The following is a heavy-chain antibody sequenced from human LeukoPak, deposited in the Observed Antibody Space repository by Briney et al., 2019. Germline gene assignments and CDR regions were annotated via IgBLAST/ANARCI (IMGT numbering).Heavy chain of an antibody. J-gene: IGHJ4*02. V-gene: IGHV1-69*13. CDR3: AKSKSGYPQE. CDR2: IIPIFGTA. Sequence: SVKVSCKASGGTFSSYAISWVRQAPGQGLEWMGGIIPIFGTANYAQKFQGRVTITADESTSTAYMELRSLRSDDTVVYYCAKSKSGYPQEWGQGTLVTVSS. D-gene: IGHD3-3*01. CDR1: GGTFSSYA.